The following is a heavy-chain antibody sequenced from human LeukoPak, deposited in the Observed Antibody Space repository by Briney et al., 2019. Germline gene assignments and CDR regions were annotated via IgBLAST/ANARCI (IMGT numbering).Heavy chain of an antibody. CDR1: GFTFSSYG. Sequence: GGSLRLSCAASGFTFSSYGMHWVRQAPGKGLEWVAVISYDGSNKYYADSVKGRFTISRDNSKNTLYLQMNSLRAEDTAVYYCVRGLPGSYYEFDYWGQGTLVTVSS. CDR2: ISYDGSNK. CDR3: VRGLPGSYYEFDY. J-gene: IGHJ4*02. V-gene: IGHV3-30*03. D-gene: IGHD3-10*01.